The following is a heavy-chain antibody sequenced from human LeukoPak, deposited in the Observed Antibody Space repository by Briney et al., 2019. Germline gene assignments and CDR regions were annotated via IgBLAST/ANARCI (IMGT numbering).Heavy chain of an antibody. J-gene: IGHJ4*02. CDR1: GGSISSYY. V-gene: IGHV4-39*01. D-gene: IGHD2-2*01. CDR2: IYYSGST. CDR3: ARQPVDCSSTSCYLGY. Sequence: PSETLSLTCTVSGGSISSYYWGWIRQPPGKGLEWIGSIYYSGSTYYNPSLKSRVTISVDTSKNQFSLKLSSVTAADTAVYYCARQPVDCSSTSCYLGYWGQGTLVTVSS.